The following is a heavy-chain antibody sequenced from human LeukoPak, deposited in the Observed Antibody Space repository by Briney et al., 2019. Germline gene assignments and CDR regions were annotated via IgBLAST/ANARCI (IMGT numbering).Heavy chain of an antibody. CDR2: ISGSGGST. CDR3: AKESGGYCSGGSCPLGYSCGTDAFDI. J-gene: IGHJ3*02. Sequence: GGSLRLSCAASGFTFSSYAMSWVRQAPGKGLEWVSAISGSGGSTYYADSVKGRFTISRDNSKNTLYLQMNSLRAEDTAVYYCAKESGGYCSGGSCPLGYSCGTDAFDIWGQGTMVTVSS. V-gene: IGHV3-23*01. D-gene: IGHD2-15*01. CDR1: GFTFSSYA.